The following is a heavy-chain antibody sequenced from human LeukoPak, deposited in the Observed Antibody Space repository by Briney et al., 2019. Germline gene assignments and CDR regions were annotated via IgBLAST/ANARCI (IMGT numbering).Heavy chain of an antibody. J-gene: IGHJ4*02. Sequence: PGGSLRLSCAASGFTFDDYAMHWVRQAPGKGLEWVSGISWNSGSISYADSVKGRFTISRDNAKNSLYLQMNSLRAEDTALYYCAKDIGYYDSSGYYDYWGQGTLVTVSS. V-gene: IGHV3-9*01. CDR3: AKDIGYYDSSGYYDY. CDR1: GFTFDDYA. CDR2: ISWNSGSI. D-gene: IGHD3-22*01.